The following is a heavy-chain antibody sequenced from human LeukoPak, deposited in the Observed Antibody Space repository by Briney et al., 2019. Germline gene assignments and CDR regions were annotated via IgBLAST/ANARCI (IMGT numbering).Heavy chain of an antibody. Sequence: SETLSLTCTVSGGSISSGGYYWSWIRQPPGKGLEWIGYIYHSGSTYYNPSLKSRVTISVDRSKNQFSLKLSSVTAADTAVYYCARFHPSDIVVVPAASGAFDIWGQGTMVTVSS. J-gene: IGHJ3*02. D-gene: IGHD2-2*01. CDR1: GGSISSGGYY. V-gene: IGHV4-30-2*01. CDR2: IYHSGST. CDR3: ARFHPSDIVVVPAASGAFDI.